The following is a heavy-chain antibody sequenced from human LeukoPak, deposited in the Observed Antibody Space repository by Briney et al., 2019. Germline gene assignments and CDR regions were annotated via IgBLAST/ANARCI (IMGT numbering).Heavy chain of an antibody. CDR1: GFTFSSYG. J-gene: IGHJ4*02. V-gene: IGHV3-30*03. D-gene: IGHD6-19*01. Sequence: GRSLRLSCAASGFTFSSYGMHWVRQAPGKGLEWVAVISYDGSNKYYADSVKGRFTISRDNSKNTLYLQMNSLRAEDTAVYYCASGIAVAAHGVYWGQGTPVTASS. CDR2: ISYDGSNK. CDR3: ASGIAVAAHGVY.